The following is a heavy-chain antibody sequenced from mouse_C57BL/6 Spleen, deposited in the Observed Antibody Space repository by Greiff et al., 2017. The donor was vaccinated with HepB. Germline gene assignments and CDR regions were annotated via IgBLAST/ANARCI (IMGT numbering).Heavy chain of an antibody. D-gene: IGHD4-1*01. J-gene: IGHJ3*01. CDR2: ISSGSSTI. CDR1: GFTFSDYG. CDR3: AITGTYGAWFAY. V-gene: IGHV5-17*01. Sequence: DVKLVESGGGLVKPGGSLKLSCAASGFTFSDYGMHWVRQAPEKGLEWVAYISSGSSTIYYADTVKGRFTISRDNAKNTLFLQMTSLRSEDTAMYYCAITGTYGAWFAYWGQGTLVTVSA.